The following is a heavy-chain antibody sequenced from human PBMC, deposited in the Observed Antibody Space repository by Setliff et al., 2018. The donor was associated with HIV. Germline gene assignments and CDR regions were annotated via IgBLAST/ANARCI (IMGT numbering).Heavy chain of an antibody. CDR3: ARGAYRRRDGGTYFYQFDF. J-gene: IGHJ4*02. D-gene: IGHD1-26*01. V-gene: IGHV1-69*10. CDR2: IIPIVDIA. CDR1: GGTFSSYA. Sequence: RASVKVSCKASGGTFSSYAISWVRQAPGQGLEWMGGIIPIVDIAKYAQKFQDRVTITADKSTSTAFMELSSLRSEDTAVYYCARGAYRRRDGGTYFYQFDFWGRGTLVTVS.